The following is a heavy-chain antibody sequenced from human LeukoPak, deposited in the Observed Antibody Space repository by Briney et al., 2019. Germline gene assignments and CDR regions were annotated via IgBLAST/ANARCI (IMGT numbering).Heavy chain of an antibody. CDR1: GYSISSGYY. V-gene: IGHV4-38-2*02. D-gene: IGHD6-13*01. CDR3: ARDFGIAADYTWFDP. CDR2: IYHSGST. J-gene: IGHJ5*02. Sequence: SETLSLTCTVSGYSISSGYYWGWIRQPPGKGLEWIGSIYHSGSTYYNPSLKSRVTISADTSKNQFSLKLSSVTAADTAVYYCARDFGIAADYTWFDPWGQGTLVTVSS.